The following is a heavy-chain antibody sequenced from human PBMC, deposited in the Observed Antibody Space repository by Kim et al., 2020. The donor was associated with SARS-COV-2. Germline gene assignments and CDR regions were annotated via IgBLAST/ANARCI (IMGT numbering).Heavy chain of an antibody. CDR1: GGSISSSNW. V-gene: IGHV4-4*02. CDR3: ATSDCSSTSCYIGYYYGMDV. D-gene: IGHD2-2*02. J-gene: IGHJ6*02. CDR2: IYHSGST. Sequence: SETLSLTCAVSGGSISSSNWWSWVRQPPGKGLEWIGEIYHSGSTNYNPSLKSRVTISVDKSKNQFSLKLSSVTAADTAVYYCATSDCSSTSCYIGYYYGMDVWGQGTTVTVSS.